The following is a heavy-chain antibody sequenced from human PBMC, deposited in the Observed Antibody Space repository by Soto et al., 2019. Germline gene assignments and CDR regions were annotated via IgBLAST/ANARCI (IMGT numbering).Heavy chain of an antibody. CDR2: IWYDGSNK. V-gene: IGHV3-33*01. D-gene: IGHD2-15*01. Sequence: PGGSLRLSCAASGFTFSSYGMHWVRQAPGKGLEWVAVIWYDGSNKYYADSVKGRFTISRDNSKNTLYLQMNSLRAEDTAVYYCARSSGVAATPDAFDIWGQGTMVTVSS. J-gene: IGHJ3*02. CDR3: ARSSGVAATPDAFDI. CDR1: GFTFSSYG.